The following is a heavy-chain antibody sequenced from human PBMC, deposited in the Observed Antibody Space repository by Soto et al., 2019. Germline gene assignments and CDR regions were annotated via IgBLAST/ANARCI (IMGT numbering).Heavy chain of an antibody. Sequence: PSETLSLTCTVSGGSISSYYWSWIRQPPGKGLGWIGYIYYSGSTNYNPSLKSRVTISVDTSKNQFSLKLSSVTAADTAVYYCARDGWGDYGDRYYYYYGMDVWGQGTTVTVSS. CDR1: GGSISSYY. CDR2: IYYSGST. D-gene: IGHD4-17*01. V-gene: IGHV4-59*01. J-gene: IGHJ6*02. CDR3: ARDGWGDYGDRYYYYYGMDV.